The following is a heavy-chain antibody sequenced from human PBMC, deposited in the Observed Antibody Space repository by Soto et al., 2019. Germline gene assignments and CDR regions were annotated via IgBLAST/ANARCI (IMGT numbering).Heavy chain of an antibody. CDR3: AKAPLAAAGTGYYFDY. CDR1: GFTFSSYA. V-gene: IGHV3-23*01. J-gene: IGHJ4*02. Sequence: PGGSLRLSCAASGFTFSSYAMSWVRQAPGKGLEWVSAISGSGGSTYYADSVKGRFTISRDNSKNTLYLQMNSLRAEDTAVYYCAKAPLAAAGTGYYFDYWGQGTLVTFSS. CDR2: ISGSGGST. D-gene: IGHD6-13*01.